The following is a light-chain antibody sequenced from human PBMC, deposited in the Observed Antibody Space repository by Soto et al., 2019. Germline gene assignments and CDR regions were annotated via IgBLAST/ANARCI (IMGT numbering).Light chain of an antibody. CDR2: LEGSGSY. Sequence: QLVLTQSSPASLSLRCSVKLTCTLGSGHSTHISAWHQQQPGKAHRYLMKLEGSGSYNTASGAPDRFSGSSLWATRYLTISNLQSEDEAYYSCETPDSNTPDVFGRGPKAPV. J-gene: IGLJ1*01. V-gene: IGLV4-60*03. CDR1: SGHSTHI. CDR3: ETPDSNTPDV.